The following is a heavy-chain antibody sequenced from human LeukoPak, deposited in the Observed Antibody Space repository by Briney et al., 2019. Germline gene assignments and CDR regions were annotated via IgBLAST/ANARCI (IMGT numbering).Heavy chain of an antibody. CDR3: ARDGGGYYDSSGYSVTFLDY. Sequence: ASAKVSCKASGDTFINDYFHWVRQAPGQGLEWMGVSNPSGGTASYAQKFQGRVTMTSDTSISTAYMELSSLRSNDTAVYYCARDGGGYYDSSGYSVTFLDYWGQGTLVTVSS. CDR2: SNPSGGTA. J-gene: IGHJ4*02. D-gene: IGHD3-22*01. V-gene: IGHV1-46*01. CDR1: GDTFINDY.